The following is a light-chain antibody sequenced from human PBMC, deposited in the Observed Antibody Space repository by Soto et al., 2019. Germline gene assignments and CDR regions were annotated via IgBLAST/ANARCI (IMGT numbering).Light chain of an antibody. CDR1: SSDVGGYNY. J-gene: IGLJ2*01. Sequence: QAVVTQPASVSGSPGRSITISCTGTSSDVGGYNYVSWYQQHPGKAPKLMIYDVSNRPSGVSNRFSGSKSGNTASLTISGLQAEDEADYYCSSYTSSSTLAFGGGTKLTVL. V-gene: IGLV2-14*01. CDR2: DVS. CDR3: SSYTSSSTLA.